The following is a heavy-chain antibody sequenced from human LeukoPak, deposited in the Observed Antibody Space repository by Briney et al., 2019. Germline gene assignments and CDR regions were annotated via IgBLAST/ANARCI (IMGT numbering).Heavy chain of an antibody. J-gene: IGHJ4*02. CDR3: ARGGSFTPDY. V-gene: IGHV3-48*02. D-gene: IGHD6-19*01. CDR1: GFTFSTYN. CDR2: ISSDSTTL. Sequence: PGGSLRLSCEASGFTFSTYNMNWVRQAPGKGLEWVSYISSDSTTLYYAASVKGRFTISRDNAENSLYLHMNSLTDEDTAVYYCARGGSFTPDYWGQGALVTISS.